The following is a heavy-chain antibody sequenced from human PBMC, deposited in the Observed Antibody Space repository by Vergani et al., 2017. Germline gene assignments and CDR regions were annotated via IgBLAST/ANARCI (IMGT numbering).Heavy chain of an antibody. CDR3: ARGDHSGWYLVD. J-gene: IGHJ4*02. Sequence: QVTLKESGPALVKPTQTLTLTCTFSGFSPSTSGMRVSWIRQPPGKALEWLARIDWDDDKFYNTSLKTRLTISKDTSKNQVVLTMTNMDPVDTATYYCARGDHSGWYLVDWGQGTLVTVSS. V-gene: IGHV2-70*04. CDR1: GFSPSTSGMR. CDR2: IDWDDDK. D-gene: IGHD6-19*01.